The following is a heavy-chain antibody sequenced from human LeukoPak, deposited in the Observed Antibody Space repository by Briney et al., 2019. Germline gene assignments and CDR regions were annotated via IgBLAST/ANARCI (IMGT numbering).Heavy chain of an antibody. CDR2: IYPGDSDT. D-gene: IGHD4-11*01. J-gene: IGHJ5*02. V-gene: IGHV5-51*01. CDR1: GYSFTSYW. CDR3: ARLRRYSNYYQDNWSDP. Sequence: NPGESLKISCKGSGYSFTSYWIGWVRQMPGKGLEWMGIIYPGDSDTRYSPSFQGQVTISADKSISTAYLQWSSLKASDTAMYYCARLRRYSNYYQDNWSDPWGQGTLVTVSS.